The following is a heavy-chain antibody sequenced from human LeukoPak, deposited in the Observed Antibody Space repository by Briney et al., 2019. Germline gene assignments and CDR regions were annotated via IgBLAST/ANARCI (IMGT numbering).Heavy chain of an antibody. J-gene: IGHJ4*02. CDR3: ARDSSGPFDY. CDR1: GFTFSSYA. V-gene: IGHV3-30*04. CDR2: ISYDGSNK. D-gene: IGHD6-19*01. Sequence: GGSLRLSCAASGFTFSSYAMHWVRQAPGKGLEWVAVISYDGSNKYYADSVKGRFTISRDNSKNALYLQMNSLRAEDTAVYYCARDSSGPFDYWGQGTLVTVSS.